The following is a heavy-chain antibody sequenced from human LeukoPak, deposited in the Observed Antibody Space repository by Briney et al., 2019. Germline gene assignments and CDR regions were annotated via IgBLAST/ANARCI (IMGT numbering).Heavy chain of an antibody. CDR1: GFRFSISA. J-gene: IGHJ4*02. CDR3: AKKTPGTHPFDY. D-gene: IGHD6-13*01. V-gene: IGHV3-23*01. Sequence: PGGSLPLSGPASGFRFSISAMNWVRRAPGKGLEWVSASGTVGDTYYADSVKGRFTISRDISKNTLYLQMTSLRAEDTAVYYCAKKTPGTHPFDYWGQGTLVTV. CDR2: SGTVGDT.